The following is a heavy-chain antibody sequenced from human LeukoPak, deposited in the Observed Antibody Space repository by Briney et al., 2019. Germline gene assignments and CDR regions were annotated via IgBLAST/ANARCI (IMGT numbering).Heavy chain of an antibody. Sequence: SETLSLTCTVSGGSMNNYYWTWIRQPPGKGLEWIGYIYHSGSTYYNPSLKSRVTISVDRSKNQFSLKLSSVTAADTAVYYCARDREITIFGVVNRWFDPWGQGTLVTVSS. V-gene: IGHV4-59*12. J-gene: IGHJ5*02. D-gene: IGHD3-3*01. CDR1: GGSMNNYY. CDR3: ARDREITIFGVVNRWFDP. CDR2: IYHSGST.